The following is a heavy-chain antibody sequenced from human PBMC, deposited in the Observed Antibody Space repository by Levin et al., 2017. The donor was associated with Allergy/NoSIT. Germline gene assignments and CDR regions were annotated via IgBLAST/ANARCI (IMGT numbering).Heavy chain of an antibody. CDR3: ARVGLYSSSPPGFDY. V-gene: IGHV1-46*01. D-gene: IGHD6-6*01. Sequence: GESLKISCKASGYTFTSYYMHWVRQAPGQGLEWMGIINPSGGSTSYAQKFQGRVTMTRDTSTSTVYMELSSLRSEDTAVYYCARVGLYSSSPPGFDYWGQGTLVTVSS. CDR1: GYTFTSYY. CDR2: INPSGGST. J-gene: IGHJ4*02.